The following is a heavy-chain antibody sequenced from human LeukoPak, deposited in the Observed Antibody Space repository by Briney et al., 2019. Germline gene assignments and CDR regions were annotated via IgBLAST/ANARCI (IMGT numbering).Heavy chain of an antibody. D-gene: IGHD6-13*01. CDR3: ARGSIAAASVFDY. CDR1: GGPISSYY. CDR2: IYYSGST. J-gene: IGHJ4*02. V-gene: IGHV4-59*01. Sequence: SETLSLTCTVSGGPISSYYWSWIRQPPGKGLEWIGYIYYSGSTNYNPSLKSRVTISVDTSKNQFSLKLSSVTAADTAVYYCARGSIAAASVFDYWGQGTLVTVSS.